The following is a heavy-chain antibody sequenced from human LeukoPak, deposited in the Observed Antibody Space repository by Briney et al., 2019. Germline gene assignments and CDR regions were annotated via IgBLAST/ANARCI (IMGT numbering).Heavy chain of an antibody. Sequence: GASVKVSCKVSGYTLTELSMHWVRQAPGKGLEWMGGFDPEDGETIYAQKFQGRVIMTEDTSTDTAYMELSSLRSEDTAVYYCATATWILEPFDYWGQGTLVTVSS. D-gene: IGHD1-1*01. CDR2: FDPEDGET. CDR3: ATATWILEPFDY. V-gene: IGHV1-24*01. CDR1: GYTLTELS. J-gene: IGHJ4*02.